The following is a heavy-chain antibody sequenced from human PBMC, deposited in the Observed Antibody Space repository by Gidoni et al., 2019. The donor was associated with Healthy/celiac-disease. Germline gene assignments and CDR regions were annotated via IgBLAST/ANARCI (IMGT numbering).Heavy chain of an antibody. CDR2: ISGSGGST. V-gene: IGHV3-23*01. CDR1: GLTFSSIA. D-gene: IGHD6-19*01. CDR3: AKNWGSRGPLIDY. J-gene: IGHJ4*02. Sequence: EVQLLESGGCLVQPGGSLRLPCAASGLTFSSIAMSWVRQAPGKGLEWVSAISGSGGSTYYADSVKGRFTISRDNSKNTLYLQINSLRAEDTAVYYCAKNWGSRGPLIDYWGQGTLVTVSS.